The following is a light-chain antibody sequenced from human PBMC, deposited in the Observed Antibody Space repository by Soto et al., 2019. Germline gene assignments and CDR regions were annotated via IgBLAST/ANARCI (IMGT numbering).Light chain of an antibody. CDR1: QSVSSY. V-gene: IGKV3-11*01. CDR2: EAS. Sequence: EIVLTQSPATLSLSPGERATLSCRASQSVSSYLAWYQQKPGQAPRLLIYEASNRATSIPARFSGSGSGTDFTLTISSLEPEDFAIYYCQQRSNWPLTFGGGTKVEIK. CDR3: QQRSNWPLT. J-gene: IGKJ4*01.